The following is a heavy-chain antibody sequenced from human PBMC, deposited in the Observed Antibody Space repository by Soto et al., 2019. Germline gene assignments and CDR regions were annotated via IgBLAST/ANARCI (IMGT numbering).Heavy chain of an antibody. V-gene: IGHV5-51*01. Sequence: GESLKISCKGSGYSFTSYWIGWVRQMPGKGLEWMGIIYPGDSDTRYSPSFQGQVTISADKSISTAYLQWSSLKASDSAMYYCARLPLGEGPKQLWHYYGYWGQGTLVTVSS. D-gene: IGHD5-18*01. CDR2: IYPGDSDT. J-gene: IGHJ4*02. CDR1: GYSFTSYW. CDR3: ARLPLGEGPKQLWHYYGY.